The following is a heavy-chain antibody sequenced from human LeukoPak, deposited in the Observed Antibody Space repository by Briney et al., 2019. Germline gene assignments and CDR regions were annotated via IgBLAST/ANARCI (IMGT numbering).Heavy chain of an antibody. Sequence: ASVKVSCKASGYTFTSYGIIWVRQAPGQRLGSIGWSSAYNGNTNYAQKLQGRVTMPTDTSTSTAYMELRSLRSDDTAVYYCATDSTGTTGAPGYWGQGTLVTVSS. V-gene: IGHV1-18*01. CDR3: ATDSTGTTGAPGY. J-gene: IGHJ4*02. CDR2: SSAYNGNT. D-gene: IGHD1-1*01. CDR1: GYTFTSYG.